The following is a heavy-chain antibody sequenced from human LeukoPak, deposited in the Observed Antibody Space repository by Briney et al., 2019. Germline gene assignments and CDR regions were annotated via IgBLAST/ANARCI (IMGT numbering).Heavy chain of an antibody. CDR3: TRVDYGGNDDY. J-gene: IGHJ4*02. CDR1: GFTFRSYS. CDR2: ISSNSSSI. Sequence: PGGSLRLSCEASGFTFRSYSMNWVRQAPGRGLEWVSSISSNSSSIYYADSVKGRFTISRDNTENSLYLQMNTLRAEDTAVYYCTRVDYGGNDDYWGQETLVTVSS. V-gene: IGHV3-21*04. D-gene: IGHD4-23*01.